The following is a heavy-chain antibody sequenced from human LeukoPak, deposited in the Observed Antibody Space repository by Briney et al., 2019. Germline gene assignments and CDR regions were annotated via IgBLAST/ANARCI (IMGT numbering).Heavy chain of an antibody. CDR3: ARSGSDFWSGWHSPTQHNWFDP. CDR2: IYYSGST. D-gene: IGHD3-3*01. V-gene: IGHV4-59*01. J-gene: IGHJ5*02. CDR1: GGSISSYY. Sequence: PSETLSLTCTVSGGSISSYYWSWIRQPPGKGLEWIGYIYYSGSTNYNPSLKSRVTISVDTSKNQFSLKLSSVTAADTAVYYCARSGSDFWSGWHSPTQHNWFDPWGQGTLVTVSS.